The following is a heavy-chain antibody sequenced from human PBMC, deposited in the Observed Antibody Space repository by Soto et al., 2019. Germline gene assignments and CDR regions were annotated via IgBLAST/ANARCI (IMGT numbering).Heavy chain of an antibody. CDR3: AGDQCSSTSCTPFYYYYGMDV. CDR2: ISYDGSNK. D-gene: IGHD2-2*01. V-gene: IGHV3-30-3*01. Sequence: QPGGSLRLSCAASGFTFSSYAMPWVRQAPGKGLEWVAVISYDGSNKYYADSVKGRFTISRDNSKNTLCLQMNSLRAEDTAVYYCAGDQCSSTSCTPFYYYYGMDVWGQGTTVTVSS. CDR1: GFTFSSYA. J-gene: IGHJ6*02.